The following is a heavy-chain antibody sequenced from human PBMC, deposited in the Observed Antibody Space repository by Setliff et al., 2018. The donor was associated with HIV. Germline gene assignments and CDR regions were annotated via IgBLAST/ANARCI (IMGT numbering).Heavy chain of an antibody. D-gene: IGHD3-3*01. CDR2: IKDDGREE. CDR3: ARCLNTEYWSGYSPFDY. V-gene: IGHV3-7*03. J-gene: IGHJ4*02. Sequence: GSLRLSCAASGFTFSRHWMSWVRQAPGKGLEWVASIKDDGREEDYADSVKGRFTISRDNAKNSLFLQMDSLRAEDTAVYYCARCLNTEYWSGYSPFDYWGLGSLVTVSS. CDR1: GFTFSRHW.